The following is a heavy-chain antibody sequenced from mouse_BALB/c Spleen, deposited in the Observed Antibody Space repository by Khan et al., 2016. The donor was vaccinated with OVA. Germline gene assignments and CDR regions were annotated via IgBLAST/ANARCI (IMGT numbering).Heavy chain of an antibody. J-gene: IGHJ4*01. CDR1: GFSLTGYG. CDR3: TRAYYANYREDMDY. Sequence: QVQLKQSGPGLVAPSQSLSITCTVSGFSLTGYGVKWVRQPPGKGLEWLGMIWGDGSTDYNSALKSRLSISKDKPKSKVFLQMNSLQTDDTAEYYCTRAYYANYREDMDYWGQGTSVTVSS. D-gene: IGHD2-10*01. CDR2: IWGDGST. V-gene: IGHV2-6-7*01.